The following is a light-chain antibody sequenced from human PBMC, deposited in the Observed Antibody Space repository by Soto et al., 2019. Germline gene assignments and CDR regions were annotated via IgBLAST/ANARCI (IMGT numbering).Light chain of an antibody. J-gene: IGKJ1*01. CDR1: QGISSA. Sequence: AIQLTQSPSSLSASVGDRVTITCRASQGISSALAWYQQKPGKAPKLLIYDASSLESGVPSRFSGSGSGTDFTLTISSLQPEEGATYYCPKLNSNPRMFGQATKVDVK. CDR3: PKLNSNPRM. V-gene: IGKV1-13*02. CDR2: DAS.